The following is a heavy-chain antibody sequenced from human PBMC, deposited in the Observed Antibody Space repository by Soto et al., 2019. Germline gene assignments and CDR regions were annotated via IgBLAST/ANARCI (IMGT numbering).Heavy chain of an antibody. D-gene: IGHD3-3*01. CDR1: GYTFTGYY. V-gene: IGHV1-2*02. CDR2: INPNSGGT. CDR3: AREALYYDFWSGYTT. J-gene: IGHJ5*02. Sequence: GASVKVSCKASGYTFTGYYMHWVRQAPGQGLEWMGWINPNSGGTNYAQKFQGRVTMTRDTSISTAYMELSRLRSDDTAVYYCAREALYYDFWSGYTTWGQGTLVTVSS.